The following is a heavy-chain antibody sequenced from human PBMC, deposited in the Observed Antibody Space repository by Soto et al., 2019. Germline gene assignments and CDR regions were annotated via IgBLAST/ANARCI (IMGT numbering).Heavy chain of an antibody. V-gene: IGHV3-48*02. Sequence: GGSLILSCAASGFTFSSYSMNWVRQAPGKGLEWVSYISSSSSTIYYADSVKGRFTISRDNAKNSLYLQMNSLRDEDTAVYYCARLSGPETDYDSSGYYYTPDYWGQGTLVTVSS. CDR1: GFTFSSYS. J-gene: IGHJ4*02. D-gene: IGHD3-22*01. CDR3: ARLSGPETDYDSSGYYYTPDY. CDR2: ISSSSSTI.